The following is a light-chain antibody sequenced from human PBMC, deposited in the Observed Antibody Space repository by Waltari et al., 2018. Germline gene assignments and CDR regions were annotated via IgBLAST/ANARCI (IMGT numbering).Light chain of an antibody. CDR3: QQCYSTPYT. CDR1: QNLLYNSDNKNY. CDR2: WAS. Sequence: DIVMTQSPDSLAVSLGERVTINCRSSQNLLYNSDNKNYVAWFQQKPGQPPKLLISWASTREEGVPDRFSGSGSGTEFTLTISSLQAADVAVYYCQQCYSTPYTFGQGTKLEIK. V-gene: IGKV4-1*01. J-gene: IGKJ2*01.